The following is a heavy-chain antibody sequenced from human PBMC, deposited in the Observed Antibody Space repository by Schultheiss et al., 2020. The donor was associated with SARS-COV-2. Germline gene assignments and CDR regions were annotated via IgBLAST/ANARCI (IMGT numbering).Heavy chain of an antibody. J-gene: IGHJ6*03. Sequence: LETLSLTCAVYGGSFSGYYWSWIRQPPGKGLEWIGYIYYSGSTNYNPSLKSRVTISVDTSKNQFSLKLSSVTAADTAVYYCARAAPDQLLYGHPRGYYYYMDVWGKGTTVTVSS. CDR3: ARAAPDQLLYGHPRGYYYYMDV. CDR1: GGSFSGYY. CDR2: IYYSGST. D-gene: IGHD2-2*02. V-gene: IGHV4-34*11.